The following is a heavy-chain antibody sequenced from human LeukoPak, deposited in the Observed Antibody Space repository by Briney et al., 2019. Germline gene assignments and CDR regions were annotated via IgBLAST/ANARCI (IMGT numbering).Heavy chain of an antibody. CDR2: IYYSGST. D-gene: IGHD5-12*01. CDR1: GGSISSYY. Sequence: SEILSLTCTVSGGSISSYYWSWIRQPPGKGLEWIGYIYYSGSTNYNPSLKSRVTISVDTSKNQFSLKLSSVTAADTAVYYCARSFGGYSGYDTNAFDIWGQGTMVTVSS. CDR3: ARSFGGYSGYDTNAFDI. J-gene: IGHJ3*02. V-gene: IGHV4-59*01.